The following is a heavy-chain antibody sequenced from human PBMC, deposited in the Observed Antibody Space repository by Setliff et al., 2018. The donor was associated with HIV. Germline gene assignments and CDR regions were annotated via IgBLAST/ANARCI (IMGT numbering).Heavy chain of an antibody. J-gene: IGHJ6*03. V-gene: IGHV4-4*07. CDR3: ARTYLYYYYYYMDV. Sequence: TSETLSLTCTVSGDSISGYYWSWVRQPAAKGLEWIGRIYSSGSTIYNPSLKSRVTMSVDTSKNQFSLKLSSVTAADTAVYYCARTYLYYYYYYMDVWGKGTTVTVSS. CDR1: GDSISGYY. CDR2: IYSSGST. D-gene: IGHD2-2*01.